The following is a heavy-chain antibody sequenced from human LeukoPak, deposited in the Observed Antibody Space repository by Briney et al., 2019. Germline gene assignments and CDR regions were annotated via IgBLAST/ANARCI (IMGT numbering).Heavy chain of an antibody. D-gene: IGHD6-19*01. J-gene: IGHJ4*02. Sequence: ASVKVSCKASGYTFTSYAMHWVRQAPGQRLEWMGWINAGNGNTKYSQEFQGRVTITRDTSASTAYMELSSLRSEDMAVYYCARVHVRYTSGWYPFDYWGQGTLVTVSS. V-gene: IGHV1-3*03. CDR3: ARVHVRYTSGWYPFDY. CDR1: GYTFTSYA. CDR2: INAGNGNT.